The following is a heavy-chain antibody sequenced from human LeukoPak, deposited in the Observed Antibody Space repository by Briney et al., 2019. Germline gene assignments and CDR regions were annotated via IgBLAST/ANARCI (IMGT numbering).Heavy chain of an antibody. V-gene: IGHV3-30-3*01. D-gene: IGHD6-13*01. CDR1: GFTFSRYT. J-gene: IGHJ4*02. CDR2: ISYNENVQ. CDR3: AGPGYSSSWYEGY. Sequence: GRSLRLSCAASGFTFSRYTMHWVREAPGKGLEWVAVISYNENVQFYVDSVKGRFTISRDNSKNTLYLQMNSLRVEDTAVYYCAGPGYSSSWYEGYWGQGTLVTVSS.